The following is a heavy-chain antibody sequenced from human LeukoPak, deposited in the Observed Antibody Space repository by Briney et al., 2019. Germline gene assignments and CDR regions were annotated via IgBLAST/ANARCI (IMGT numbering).Heavy chain of an antibody. D-gene: IGHD5-24*01. Sequence: GGSLRLSCVASGFPFSSYWMTWVRQAPGKGLEWVANIKQDGSKKSYVDSVKGRFTISRDNAKNSLYLQMNSLRAEDTAIYYCTRVGYIDEGIDYWGQGTLVTVSA. CDR3: TRVGYIDEGIDY. V-gene: IGHV3-7*04. CDR2: IKQDGSKK. J-gene: IGHJ4*02. CDR1: GFPFSSYW.